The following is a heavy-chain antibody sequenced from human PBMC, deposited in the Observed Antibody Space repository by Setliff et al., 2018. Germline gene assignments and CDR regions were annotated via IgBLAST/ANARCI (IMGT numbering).Heavy chain of an antibody. V-gene: IGHV4-61*02. J-gene: IGHJ5*02. CDR3: TRTKPIYGISDNWFDP. CDR1: GDSTDSGEFF. Sequence: PSETLSLTCSVFGDSTDSGEFFWSWIRQPVGKGLEWIGRIQRAGRTNYNPSLSGRATVSLDRSRNQFPLKLKSVTAADTAVYYCTRTKPIYGISDNWFDPWGPGTLVTVSS. D-gene: IGHD4-17*01. CDR2: IQRAGRT.